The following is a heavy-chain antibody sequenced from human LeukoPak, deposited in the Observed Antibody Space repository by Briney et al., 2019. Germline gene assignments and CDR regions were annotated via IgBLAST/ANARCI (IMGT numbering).Heavy chain of an antibody. J-gene: IGHJ3*02. CDR3: AREGSSGWSNDDAFDI. CDR1: GVSFSSYE. D-gene: IGHD6-19*01. Sequence: GGSLRLSCAASGVSFSSYEMNWVRQAPGQGLEWVSYISSSGNTIYHADSVKGRFTITRDNAKNSPYLQMNSLRAEDTAVYYCAREGSSGWSNDDAFDIWGQGTMVTVSS. V-gene: IGHV3-48*03. CDR2: ISSSGNTI.